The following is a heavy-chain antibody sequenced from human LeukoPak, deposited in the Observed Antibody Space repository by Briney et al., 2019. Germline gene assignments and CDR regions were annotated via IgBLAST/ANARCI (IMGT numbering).Heavy chain of an antibody. CDR1: GGSISSHF. D-gene: IGHD6-19*01. CDR2: IYYSGST. CDR3: ARDSSGWYYFDY. J-gene: IGHJ4*02. Sequence: SETLSLTCSVSGGSISSHFWSWIRQPPGKGLEWIGYIYYSGSTNYNPSLKSRVTISLDTSKNQFSLRLSSVSAADTAVYYCARDSSGWYYFDYWGQGTLVTVSS. V-gene: IGHV4-59*11.